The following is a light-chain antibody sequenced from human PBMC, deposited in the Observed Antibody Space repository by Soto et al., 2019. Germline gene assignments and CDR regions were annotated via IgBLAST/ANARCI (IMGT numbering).Light chain of an antibody. J-gene: IGLJ2*01. CDR1: SSDVGGYNY. CDR2: DVS. CDR3: SSYTAITTTRV. V-gene: IGLV2-14*03. Sequence: QSALTQPASVSGSPGQSITISCTGTSSDVGGYNYVSWYQQHPGKAPQLMIYDVSSRPSGVSHRFSGSKSGNTASLTISGLQAEDEAHYFCSSYTAITTTRVFGGGTKLTVL.